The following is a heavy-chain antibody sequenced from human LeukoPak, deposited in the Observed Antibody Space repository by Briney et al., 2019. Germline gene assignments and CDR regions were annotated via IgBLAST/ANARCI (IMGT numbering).Heavy chain of an antibody. J-gene: IGHJ6*02. CDR1: GYSFTSYW. CDR2: LYPGESDT. D-gene: IGHD6-13*01. CDR3: ARQGPGSYSSSRCEGMEA. V-gene: IGHV5-51*01. Sequence: GEALKISCNGSGYSFTSYWIGWVRQVPGKGLEWMGILYPGESDTRYSPSFQGPVTTSPDKSISTVYLQWSSLKASDTAMSYCARQGPGSYSSSRCEGMEAWGQGTTVTVS.